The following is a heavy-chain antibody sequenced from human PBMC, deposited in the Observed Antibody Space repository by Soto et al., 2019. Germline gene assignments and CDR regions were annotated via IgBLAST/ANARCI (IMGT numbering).Heavy chain of an antibody. Sequence: QVQLVESGGGVVQPGRSLRLSCAGSGFTFSSYGMHWVRQAPGKGLEWVAVISYDGSNKYYADSVKGRFTISRDNSKNTLYLQMNSLRAEDTAVYYCAILAVEMATNLDYWGQGTLVTVSS. D-gene: IGHD5-12*01. CDR3: AILAVEMATNLDY. J-gene: IGHJ4*02. CDR1: GFTFSSYG. V-gene: IGHV3-30*03. CDR2: ISYDGSNK.